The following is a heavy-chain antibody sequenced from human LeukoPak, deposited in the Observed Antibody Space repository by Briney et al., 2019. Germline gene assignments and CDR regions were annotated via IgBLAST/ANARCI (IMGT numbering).Heavy chain of an antibody. J-gene: IGHJ4*02. CDR1: GGTFSSYA. V-gene: IGHV1-69*04. D-gene: IGHD2-2*02. Sequence: ASVKVSCKASGGTFSSYAISWVRQAPGQGLEWVGRIIPILGIANYAQKFQGRVTITADKSTSTAYMEVSRLRSEDTAVYYCARDPDLGYCSSTSCYSWGQGTLVTVS. CDR3: ARDPDLGYCSSTSCYS. CDR2: IIPILGIA.